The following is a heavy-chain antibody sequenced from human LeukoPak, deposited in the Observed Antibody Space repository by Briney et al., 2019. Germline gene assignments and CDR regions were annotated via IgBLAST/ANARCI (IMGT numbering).Heavy chain of an antibody. CDR3: ATDLKGRLERRGFDY. CDR1: GYTLTELS. J-gene: IGHJ4*02. Sequence: ASVKVSCKVSGYTLTELSMHWVRQAPGKGLEWMGGFDPEDGETIYAQKFQGRVTMTEDTSTDTAYMELGSLRSEDTAVYYCATDLKGRLERRGFDYWGQGTLVTVSS. D-gene: IGHD1-1*01. CDR2: FDPEDGET. V-gene: IGHV1-24*01.